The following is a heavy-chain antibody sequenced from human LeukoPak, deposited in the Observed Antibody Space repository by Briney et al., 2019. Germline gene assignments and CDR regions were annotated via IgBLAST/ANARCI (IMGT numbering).Heavy chain of an antibody. Sequence: QPGGSLRLSCAASGLIVSSDYMSWVRQAPGKGLEWVPVIYSGGGTYYADSVRGRFTISRDNSKNTLYLQLNSLRAEDTAVYYCARYPYSTSSWSDPWGQGTLVTVSS. CDR2: IYSGGGT. CDR3: ARYPYSTSSWSDP. D-gene: IGHD6-6*01. V-gene: IGHV3-66*01. J-gene: IGHJ5*02. CDR1: GLIVSSDY.